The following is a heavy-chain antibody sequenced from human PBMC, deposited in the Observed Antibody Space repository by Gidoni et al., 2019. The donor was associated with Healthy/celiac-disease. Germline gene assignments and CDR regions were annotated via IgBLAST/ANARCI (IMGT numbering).Heavy chain of an antibody. D-gene: IGHD6-13*01. J-gene: IGHJ5*02. V-gene: IGHV1-69*01. CDR2: IIPIFGKP. Sequence: QVQLVQSGAEVKKPGSSVKVSCKASGGTFSSYAISWVRQAPGQGLEWMGGIIPIFGKPNDDKKFQGRVTITADETTGTAYRGPSSLRLENTGVNYGARWGWGSSSNGGEYWFDPWGQGTLVTVSS. CDR1: GGTFSSYA. CDR3: ARWGWGSSSNGGEYWFDP.